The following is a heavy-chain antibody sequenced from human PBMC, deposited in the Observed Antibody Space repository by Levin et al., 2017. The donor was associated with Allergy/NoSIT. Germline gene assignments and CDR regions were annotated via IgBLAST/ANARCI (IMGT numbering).Heavy chain of an antibody. CDR1: GFAFSSYD. V-gene: IGHV3-13*01. Sequence: PGGSLRLSCAASGFAFSSYDMHWVRQATGKRLEWVSAIDTAGETYYPASVKGRFTISRENAKNSLYLQMNSLGDGDTAVYFCAREGGGDSDIDPLDYWGQGPLVTVSS. J-gene: IGHJ4*02. CDR2: IDTAGET. CDR3: AREGGGDSDIDPLDY. D-gene: IGHD3-16*01.